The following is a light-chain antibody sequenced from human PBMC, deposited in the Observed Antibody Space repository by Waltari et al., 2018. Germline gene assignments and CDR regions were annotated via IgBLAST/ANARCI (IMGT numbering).Light chain of an antibody. CDR3: GSYASSSTYI. CDR2: EVS. J-gene: IGLJ2*01. Sequence: QAALTQSPSVSGSPGQSVTISCTGTSSDIGGYKRVSWYQQHPGKAPKLMMYEVSKRPSGVSDRFSGSKSGNTASLTISGLQAEDEADYYCGSYASSSTYIFGGGTRLTVL. CDR1: SSDIGGYKR. V-gene: IGLV2-14*01.